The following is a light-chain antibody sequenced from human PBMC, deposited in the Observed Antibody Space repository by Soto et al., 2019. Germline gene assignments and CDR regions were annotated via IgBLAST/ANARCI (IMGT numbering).Light chain of an antibody. CDR3: CSYAGSKTFI. CDR1: SGDVGAYNY. CDR2: EVT. J-gene: IGLJ2*01. V-gene: IGLV2-8*01. Sequence: QSALTQPHSASGSPGQSVTISCTGTSGDVGAYNYVSWYQQHPGKAPKLMIYEVTKRPSGVPDRFSGSKSGATASLTVSGLQAEDEADYYCCSYAGSKTFIFGGGTKLTVL.